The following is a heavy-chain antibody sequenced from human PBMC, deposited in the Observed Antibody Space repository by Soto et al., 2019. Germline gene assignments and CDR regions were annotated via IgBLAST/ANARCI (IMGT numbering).Heavy chain of an antibody. CDR1: GGTFSSYA. CDR3: ARDQARTIFGVVIHYYYYGMDV. Sequence: GASVKVSCKASGGTFSSYAISWVRQAPGQGLEWMGGIIPIFGTANYAQKFQGRVTITADESTSTAYMELSSLRSEDTAVYYCARDQARTIFGVVIHYYYYGMDVWGQGTTVTVSS. V-gene: IGHV1-69*13. J-gene: IGHJ6*02. D-gene: IGHD3-3*01. CDR2: IIPIFGTA.